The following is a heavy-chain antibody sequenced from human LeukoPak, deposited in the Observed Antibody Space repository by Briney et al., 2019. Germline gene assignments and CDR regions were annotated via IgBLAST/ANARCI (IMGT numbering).Heavy chain of an antibody. CDR3: AREPGGTYYDSRGHPVYWFFDL. CDR2: IFYSVNT. CDR1: GDSISSYY. D-gene: IGHD3-22*01. V-gene: IGHV4-59*01. Sequence: QPSETLSLTCTVSGDSISSYYWNWIRQPPGKGLEWIGYIFYSVNTNYNPSLKGRATISVDTSKNQFSLKLSSVTAADTAVYYCAREPGGTYYDSRGHPVYWFFDLGARGPLAIVSS. J-gene: IGHJ2*01.